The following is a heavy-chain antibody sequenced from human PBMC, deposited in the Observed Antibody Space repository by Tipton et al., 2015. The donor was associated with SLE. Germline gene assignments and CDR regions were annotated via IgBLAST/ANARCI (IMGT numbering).Heavy chain of an antibody. CDR1: GGSLSGYY. Sequence: TLSLTCAVYGGSLSGYYWTWIRQPPGQGLEWIGEIADTGRPNYNPSLKSRVTISLDTSKSQFSLILNSLTAADAAVYYCARGPFQRWPPSAYWGQGTLVTVSS. CDR2: IADTGRP. CDR3: ARGPFQRWPPSAY. J-gene: IGHJ4*02. V-gene: IGHV4-34*01. D-gene: IGHD6-19*01.